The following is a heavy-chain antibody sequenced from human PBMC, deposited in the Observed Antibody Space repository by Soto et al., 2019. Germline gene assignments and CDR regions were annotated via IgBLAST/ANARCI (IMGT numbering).Heavy chain of an antibody. Sequence: SETLSLTCTVSGGSISRGDYYWSWIRQPPGKGLEWIGYIYYSGSTYYNPSLKSRVTISVDTSKNQFSLKLSSVTAADTAVYYCDRDTTVMGSWVFDYWGQGTLVTVSS. CDR2: IYYSGST. CDR1: GGSISRGDYY. J-gene: IGHJ4*02. CDR3: DRDTTVMGSWVFDY. V-gene: IGHV4-30-4*01. D-gene: IGHD4-4*01.